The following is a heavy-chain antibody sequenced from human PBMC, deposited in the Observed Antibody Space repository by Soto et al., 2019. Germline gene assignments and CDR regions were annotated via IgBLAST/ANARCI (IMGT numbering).Heavy chain of an antibody. CDR3: ARTAGHLDY. CDR2: TNPKSGYT. CDR1: GYTFTNYD. J-gene: IGHJ4*02. Sequence: QVQLVQSGAEVKKPGASVKVSCKTSGYTFTNYDINWVRQATGQGLEWMGWTNPKSGYTGSAQKFQGRVTMTRVSSIRTAYMELHSLTSEDAAVYYCARTAGHLDYWGQGTLITVSS. V-gene: IGHV1-8*01.